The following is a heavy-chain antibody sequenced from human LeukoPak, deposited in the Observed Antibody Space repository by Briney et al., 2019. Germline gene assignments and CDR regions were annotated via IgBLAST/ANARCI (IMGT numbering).Heavy chain of an antibody. J-gene: IGHJ4*02. CDR3: ARQYYYDSSGYPPLDY. V-gene: IGHV6-1*01. D-gene: IGHD3-22*01. CDR2: TYYRSKWYN. CDR1: GDSVSSNSAA. Sequence: SQTLSLTCAISGDSVSSNSAAWNWIRQSPSRGLEWLGRTYYRSKWYNDYAVSVKSRITINPDTSKNQFSLQLNSVTPEDTAVYYCARQYYYDSSGYPPLDYWGQGTLVTVSS.